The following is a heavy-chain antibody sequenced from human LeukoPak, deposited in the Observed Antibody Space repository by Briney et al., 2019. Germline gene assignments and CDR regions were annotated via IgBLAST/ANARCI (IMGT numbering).Heavy chain of an antibody. CDR2: VSGGGDRT. D-gene: IGHD3-10*01. CDR3: AKPALVRGVFKYHFDY. Sequence: GGSLRLSCAASGFTFSIHVMSWVRQAPGKGLEWVSAVSGGGDRTYYADSVKGRFTNSRDNSKNTLYLQVDGLRAEDTAVYYCAKPALVRGVFKYHFDYWGQGTLVTVSS. V-gene: IGHV3-23*01. CDR1: GFTFSIHV. J-gene: IGHJ4*02.